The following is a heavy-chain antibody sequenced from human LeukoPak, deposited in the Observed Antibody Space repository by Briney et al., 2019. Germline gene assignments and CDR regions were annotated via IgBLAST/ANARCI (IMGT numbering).Heavy chain of an antibody. CDR1: GFTFNNYW. CDR2: IYSGGST. D-gene: IGHD4-17*01. V-gene: IGHV3-53*01. Sequence: GGSLRLSCAASGFTFNNYWMSWVRQAPGKGLEWVSVIYSGGSTYYADSVKGRFTISRDNSKNTLYLQMNSLRAEDTAVYYCAGGPMTTVTTVGFDYWGQGTLVTVSS. CDR3: AGGPMTTVTTVGFDY. J-gene: IGHJ4*02.